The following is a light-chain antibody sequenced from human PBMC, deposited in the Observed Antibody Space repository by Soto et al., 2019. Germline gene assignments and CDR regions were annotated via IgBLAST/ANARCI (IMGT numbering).Light chain of an antibody. Sequence: ETVLTQSPATLSLSPGERATLSCRASQSVSSNLAWYQQKPGQAPRLLIYGASTRATGIPARFSGSGSGTDFTLTISRLEPEDLAVYYCQQYGSSHRTFGQGTKVDIK. CDR3: QQYGSSHRT. CDR1: QSVSSN. CDR2: GAS. V-gene: IGKV3-20*01. J-gene: IGKJ1*01.